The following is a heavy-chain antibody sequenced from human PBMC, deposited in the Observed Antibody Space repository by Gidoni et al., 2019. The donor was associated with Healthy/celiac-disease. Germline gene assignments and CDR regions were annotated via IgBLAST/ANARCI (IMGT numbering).Heavy chain of an antibody. D-gene: IGHD3-10*01. CDR1: GFPFSSYA. J-gene: IGHJ4*02. CDR2: ISYDGSNK. CDR3: ARGPLGDLAGFDY. V-gene: IGHV3-30-3*01. Sequence: QVQLVESGGGVVQPGRSLRLSCAASGFPFSSYAMHWVRQAPGKGLEWVAVISYDGSNKYYADSVKGRFTIFRDNSKNTLYLQMNSLRAEDTAVYYCARGPLGDLAGFDYWGQGTLVTVSS.